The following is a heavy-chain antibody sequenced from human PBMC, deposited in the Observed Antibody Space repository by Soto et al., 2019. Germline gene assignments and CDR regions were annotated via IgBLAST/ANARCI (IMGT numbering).Heavy chain of an antibody. J-gene: IGHJ4*02. CDR2: IIPIFGTA. V-gene: IGHV1-69*05. Sequence: SVKVSCKASGGTFSSYAISWVRQAPGQGLEWMGGIIPIFGTAKYAQKIQGRDTMTTDKYTSTAYMELRSLRSDDTAVYYCAREYCTNGVCYIDYWGQGTLVTVSS. CDR3: AREYCTNGVCYIDY. D-gene: IGHD2-8*01. CDR1: GGTFSSYA.